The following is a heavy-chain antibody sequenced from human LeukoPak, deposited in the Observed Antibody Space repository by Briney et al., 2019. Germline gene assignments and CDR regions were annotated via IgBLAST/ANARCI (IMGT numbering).Heavy chain of an antibody. V-gene: IGHV4-34*01. J-gene: IGHJ4*02. CDR1: GGSFSGYY. Sequence: SETLSLTCAVYGGSFSGYYWSWIRQPPGKGLEWIGEINHSGSTNYNPSLKSRVTISVDTSKNQFSLKLSSVTAADTAVYYCARRLGIAARLDYWGQGTLVTVSS. CDR3: ARRLGIAARLDY. D-gene: IGHD6-6*01. CDR2: INHSGST.